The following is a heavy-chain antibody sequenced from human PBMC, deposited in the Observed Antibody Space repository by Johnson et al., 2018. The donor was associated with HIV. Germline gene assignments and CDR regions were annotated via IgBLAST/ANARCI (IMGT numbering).Heavy chain of an antibody. CDR3: ARPRIEVLPAGAFDI. V-gene: IGHV3-30*03. Sequence: QVQLVESGGGVVQPGRSLRLSCAASGFTFSSYGMHWVRQAPGKGLEWVAVISYDGSNKYYADSVKGRFTISRDNSKNTLYLQMNSLRSDDTAVYYCARPRIEVLPAGAFDIWGQGTMVTVSS. CDR1: GFTFSSYG. CDR2: ISYDGSNK. D-gene: IGHD2-2*01. J-gene: IGHJ3*02.